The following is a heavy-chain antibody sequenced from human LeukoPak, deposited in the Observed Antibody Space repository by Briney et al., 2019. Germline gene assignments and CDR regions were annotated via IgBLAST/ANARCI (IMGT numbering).Heavy chain of an antibody. J-gene: IGHJ4*02. Sequence: ASVKVSCYVSGGALTELSFHWMRKTAAKGLEWMGGRDPENGETLYAQKFQGRVTMTEDTSTDTAYMELSSLRSEDTAIFFCATPEYDSSGYFFYYWGQGTLVTVSS. CDR1: GGALTELS. CDR3: ATPEYDSSGYFFYY. CDR2: RDPENGET. V-gene: IGHV1-24*01. D-gene: IGHD3-22*01.